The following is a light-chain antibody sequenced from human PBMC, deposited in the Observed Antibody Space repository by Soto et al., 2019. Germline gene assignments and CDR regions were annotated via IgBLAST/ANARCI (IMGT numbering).Light chain of an antibody. CDR3: QQGYSTVLYT. Sequence: DIQMTQSPSSLSASVGDRVTITCRASQSISSHLNWYQQKPGKAPKLLIYAASGLQGGVPSRFSGSGSGTDFTLTISSLQPEDFATYYCQQGYSTVLYTFGQGTKVDIK. CDR1: QSISSH. CDR2: AAS. J-gene: IGKJ2*01. V-gene: IGKV1-39*01.